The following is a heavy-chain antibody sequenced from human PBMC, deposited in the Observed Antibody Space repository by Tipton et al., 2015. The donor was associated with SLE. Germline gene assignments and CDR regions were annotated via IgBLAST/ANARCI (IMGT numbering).Heavy chain of an antibody. CDR3: ARLDYDFWYFDY. CDR1: GFAFSNSW. CDR2: IKEDGSEK. J-gene: IGHJ4*02. Sequence: GSLRLSCTASGFAFSNSWMNWVRQAPGKGLEWVANIKEDGSEKHYVDSVKDRLTISRDNAKNLLYLQMNSLRAEDTAVYYCARLDYDFWYFDYWGQGTLVTVSS. D-gene: IGHD3-3*01. V-gene: IGHV3-7*01.